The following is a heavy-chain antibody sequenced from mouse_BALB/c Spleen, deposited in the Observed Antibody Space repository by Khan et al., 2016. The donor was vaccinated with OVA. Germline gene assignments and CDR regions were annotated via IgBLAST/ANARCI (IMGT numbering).Heavy chain of an antibody. D-gene: IGHD2-12*01. Sequence: QVQLQQSGAALARPGASVKLSCKASGYTFTTYWMQWIKQRPGQGLEWIGTIYPGDGDTRYTQNFKGKATLTADKSSSTAYMQLSSLTSEDSAVYYCARYRFDYFDYWGQGTTLTVSS. V-gene: IGHV1-87*01. CDR2: IYPGDGDT. J-gene: IGHJ2*01. CDR1: GYTFTTYW. CDR3: ARYRFDYFDY.